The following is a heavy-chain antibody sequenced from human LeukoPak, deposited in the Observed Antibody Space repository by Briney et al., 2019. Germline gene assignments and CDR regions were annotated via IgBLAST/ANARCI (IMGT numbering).Heavy chain of an antibody. J-gene: IGHJ4*02. CDR2: ISYDGSNK. CDR3: ARVGIVVVVAGNFDY. D-gene: IGHD2-15*01. CDR1: GFTFSSYG. V-gene: IGHV3-30*03. Sequence: GGSLRLSCAASGFTFSSYGMHWVRQAPGKGLEWVAVISYDGSNKYYADSVKGRFTISRDNSKNTLYLQMNSLRAEDTAVYYCARVGIVVVVAGNFDYWGQGTLVTVSS.